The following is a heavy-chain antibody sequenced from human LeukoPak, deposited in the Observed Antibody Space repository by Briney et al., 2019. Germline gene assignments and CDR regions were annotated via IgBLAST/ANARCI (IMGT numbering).Heavy chain of an antibody. CDR1: GFTFSSYG. D-gene: IGHD1-26*01. V-gene: IGHV3-23*01. CDR2: ISGSGGST. CDR3: AKDVGATADY. Sequence: GGSLRLSCAASGFTFSSYGMHWVRQAPGKGLEWVSAISGSGGSTYYADSVKGRFTISRDNSKNTLYLQMSSLRAEDTAVYYCAKDVGATADYWGQGTLVTVSS. J-gene: IGHJ4*02.